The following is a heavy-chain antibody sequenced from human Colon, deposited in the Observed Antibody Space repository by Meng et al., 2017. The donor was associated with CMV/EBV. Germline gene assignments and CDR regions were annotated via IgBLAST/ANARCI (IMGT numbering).Heavy chain of an antibody. J-gene: IGHJ6*02. Sequence: SVKVSCKASGVTFSSYAISWVRQAPGQGLEWMGGIIPIFGTANYAQKFQGRVTITTDESTSTVYMELSSLRSEDTAVYYCARAQGSEGNYYYFGMDVWGQGTTVTVSS. CDR1: GVTFSSYA. V-gene: IGHV1-69*05. CDR2: IIPIFGTA. CDR3: ARAQGSEGNYYYFGMDV. D-gene: IGHD2-15*01.